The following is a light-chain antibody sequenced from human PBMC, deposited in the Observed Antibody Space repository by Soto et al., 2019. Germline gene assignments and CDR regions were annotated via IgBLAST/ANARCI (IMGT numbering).Light chain of an antibody. CDR2: DVS. Sequence: QSALTQSPSASGSPGQSVTISCTGTSSDIGGYNSVSCYQQHPGKAPKVMIYDVSKRPSGVPDRFSGSKSGNTAALTVSALQAEDEADYYCISYTDRNNLVFGTGTKLTVL. J-gene: IGLJ1*01. V-gene: IGLV2-8*01. CDR3: ISYTDRNNLV. CDR1: SSDIGGYNS.